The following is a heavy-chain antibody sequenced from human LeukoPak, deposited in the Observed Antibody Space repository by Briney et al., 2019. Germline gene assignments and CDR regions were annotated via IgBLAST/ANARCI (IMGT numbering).Heavy chain of an antibody. CDR1: NYSISTDYY. D-gene: IGHD3-10*01. CDR3: ARRMVRGVIHY. Sequence: PSETLSLTCTVSNYSISTDYYWGWIRQPPGKGLEWIGTMYHSGSTYYNPSLKSRVTISVNTSKNQFSLKLSSVTAADTAVYYCARRMVRGVIHYWGQGTLVTVSS. CDR2: MYHSGST. V-gene: IGHV4-38-2*02. J-gene: IGHJ4*02.